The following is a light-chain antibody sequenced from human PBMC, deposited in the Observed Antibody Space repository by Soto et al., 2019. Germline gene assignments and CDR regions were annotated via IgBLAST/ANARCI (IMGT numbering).Light chain of an antibody. CDR1: QSVSSSY. J-gene: IGKJ2*01. V-gene: IGKV3-20*01. Sequence: EIVLTQSAGSLSLSPGERATLSYRASQSVSSSYLAWYQQKPGQAPRLLIYGASSRATGIPDRFSGSGSGTDFTLTISRLEPEDFAVYYCQQYGSSHTFGQGTKLEIK. CDR2: GAS. CDR3: QQYGSSHT.